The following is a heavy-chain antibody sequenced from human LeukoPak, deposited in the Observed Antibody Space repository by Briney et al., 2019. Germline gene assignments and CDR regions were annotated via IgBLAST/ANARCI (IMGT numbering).Heavy chain of an antibody. Sequence: GRSLRLSCAASGFTFSSYGMHWVRQAPGKGLEWVAVIWYDGSNKYYADSVKGRFTISRDNSENTLYLQMNSLRAEDTAVYYCARDRVSYCSSTSCAVVQHWGQGTLVTVSS. CDR1: GFTFSSYG. CDR3: ARDRVSYCSSTSCAVVQH. V-gene: IGHV3-33*01. J-gene: IGHJ1*01. D-gene: IGHD2-2*01. CDR2: IWYDGSNK.